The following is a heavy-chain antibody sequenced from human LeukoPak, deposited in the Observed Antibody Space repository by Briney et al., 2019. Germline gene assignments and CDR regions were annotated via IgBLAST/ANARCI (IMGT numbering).Heavy chain of an antibody. D-gene: IGHD4-23*01. CDR1: GFTFSSYA. J-gene: IGHJ1*01. CDR2: ISYDGSNK. CDR3: ARGRGGKFGEYIQH. Sequence: GGSLRLSCAASGFTFSSYAMHWVRQAPGKGLEWVAVISYDGSNKYYADSVKGRFTISRDNSKNTLYLQMNSLRAEDTAIYYCARGRGGKFGEYIQHWGQGTLVTVSS. V-gene: IGHV3-30-3*01.